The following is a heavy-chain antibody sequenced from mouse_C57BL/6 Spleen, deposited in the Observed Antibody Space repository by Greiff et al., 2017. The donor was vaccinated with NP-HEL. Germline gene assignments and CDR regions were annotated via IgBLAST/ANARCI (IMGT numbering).Heavy chain of an antibody. Sequence: EVQLVESGGGLVKPGGSLKLSCAASGFTFSSYAMSWVRQTPEKRLEWVATISDGGSYTYYPDNVKGRFTISRDKAKNNLYLQMSHLKSEDTAMYYGGRDYDGGFAYWGQGTLVTVAA. CDR3: GRDYDGGFAY. V-gene: IGHV5-4*01. D-gene: IGHD2-12*01. J-gene: IGHJ3*01. CDR2: ISDGGSYT. CDR1: GFTFSSYA.